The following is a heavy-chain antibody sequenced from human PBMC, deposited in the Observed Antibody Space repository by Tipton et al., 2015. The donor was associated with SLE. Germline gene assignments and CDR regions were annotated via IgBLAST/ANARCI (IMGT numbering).Heavy chain of an antibody. Sequence: SLRLSCAASGFTFSSYAMHWVRQAPGKGLEWVAVISYDGSNKYYADSVKGRFTISRDNSKNTLYLQMNSLRAEDTAVYYCARVGARGWGQGTLVTVSS. D-gene: IGHD3-16*01. CDR2: ISYDGSNK. J-gene: IGHJ4*02. CDR3: ARVGARG. V-gene: IGHV3-30-3*01. CDR1: GFTFSSYA.